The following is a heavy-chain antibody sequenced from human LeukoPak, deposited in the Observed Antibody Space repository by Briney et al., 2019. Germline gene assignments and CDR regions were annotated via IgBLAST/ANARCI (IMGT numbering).Heavy chain of an antibody. J-gene: IGHJ4*02. D-gene: IGHD1-26*01. CDR1: GFTFSTYV. CDR2: IWYDGSKK. Sequence: PGRSLRLSCAASGFTFSTYVMHWVRQAPGKGLEWAAVIWYDGSKKDYADSVKGRFTISRDNSKNTLYLQMNSLRAEDTAVYYCARVGGSSGWGQGTLVTVSS. V-gene: IGHV3-33*01. CDR3: ARVGGSSG.